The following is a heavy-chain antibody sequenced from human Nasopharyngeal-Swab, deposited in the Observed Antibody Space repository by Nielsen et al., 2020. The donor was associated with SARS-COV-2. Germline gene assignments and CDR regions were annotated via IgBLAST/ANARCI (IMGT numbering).Heavy chain of an antibody. CDR1: GYTFTSYG. CDR2: ISAYNGNT. Sequence: ASVKVSCKASGYTFTSYGISWVRQAPGQGLEWMGWISAYNGNTNYAQKLQGRVTMTTDTSTSTAYMELSSLRSEDTAVYYCARERKDCTGGVCYPYYYYGMDVWGQGTTVTVSS. CDR3: ARERKDCTGGVCYPYYYYGMDV. J-gene: IGHJ6*02. V-gene: IGHV1-18*01. D-gene: IGHD2-8*02.